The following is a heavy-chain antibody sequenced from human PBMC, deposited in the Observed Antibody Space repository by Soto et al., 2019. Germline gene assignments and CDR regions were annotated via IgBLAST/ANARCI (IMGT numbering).Heavy chain of an antibody. V-gene: IGHV3-30*03. CDR1: GFTFRSYG. CDR2: TSYDGNNK. CDR3: ARDASSSWYYFDF. D-gene: IGHD6-13*01. Sequence: QVQLVESGGGVVQPGRSLRLSCAASGFTFRSYGMHWVRQAPGKGLEWVAVTSYDGNNKYYADSVKGRFTISRDNSENTLSLQMNSLRTEDTAVYYCARDASSSWYYFDFWGQVTLVTVSS. J-gene: IGHJ4*02.